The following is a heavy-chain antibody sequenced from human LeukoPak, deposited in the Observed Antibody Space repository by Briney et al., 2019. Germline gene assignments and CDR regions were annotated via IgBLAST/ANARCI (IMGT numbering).Heavy chain of an antibody. CDR3: AKDPDWNDDGDWFDP. V-gene: IGHV3-30*18. Sequence: GRSLRLSCAASGFTFSSYGMHWVRQAPGKGLEWVAVISYDGSNKYYADSVKGRFTISRDNSKNTLYLQMNSLRAEDTAVYYCAKDPDWNDDGDWFDPWGQGTLVTVSS. J-gene: IGHJ5*02. D-gene: IGHD1-1*01. CDR2: ISYDGSNK. CDR1: GFTFSSYG.